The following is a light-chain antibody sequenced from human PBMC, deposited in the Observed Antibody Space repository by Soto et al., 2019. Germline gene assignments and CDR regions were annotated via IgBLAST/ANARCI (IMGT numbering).Light chain of an antibody. CDR2: GAS. V-gene: IGKV3-15*01. J-gene: IGKJ5*01. Sequence: EIVMTQSPATLSVSPGERATLSCRASQSVSSNLAWYQQKPGQAPRLLIYGASTRATGIPARFSGSGSGTDFTLTISRLEPEDFAVYYCQQYGSSPPDTFGQGTRLEI. CDR1: QSVSSN. CDR3: QQYGSSPPDT.